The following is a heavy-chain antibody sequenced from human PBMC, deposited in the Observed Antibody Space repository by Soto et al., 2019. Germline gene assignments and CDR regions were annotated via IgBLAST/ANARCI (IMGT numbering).Heavy chain of an antibody. CDR1: GFTFTSYA. CDR2: ISGSGGST. V-gene: IGHV3-23*01. Sequence: PGGSLRLSCAASGFTFTSYAMSWVRQAPGKGLEWVSAISGSGGSTYYADSVKGRFTISRDKSKNTLDLQMNSLRAEDTAVYYCAKDDEYRRRGVGYHFDYWGQGTLVTVSS. CDR3: AKDDEYRRRGVGYHFDY. D-gene: IGHD6-6*01. J-gene: IGHJ4*02.